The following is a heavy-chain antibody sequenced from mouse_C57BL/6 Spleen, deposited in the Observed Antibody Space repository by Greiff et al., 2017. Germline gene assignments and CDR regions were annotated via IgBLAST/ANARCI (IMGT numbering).Heavy chain of an antibody. J-gene: IGHJ1*03. V-gene: IGHV2-5*01. CDR2: IWRGGST. CDR3: AKGGADWYFDV. CDR1: GFSLTSYG. Sequence: QVQLQESGPGLVQPSQSLSITCTVSGFSLTSYGVHWVRQSPGKGLEWLGVIWRGGSTDYNAAFMSRLSITEDKSKSQVFIKMNSLPADDTAVYYCAKGGADWYFDVWGTGTTVTVSS. D-gene: IGHD3-3*01.